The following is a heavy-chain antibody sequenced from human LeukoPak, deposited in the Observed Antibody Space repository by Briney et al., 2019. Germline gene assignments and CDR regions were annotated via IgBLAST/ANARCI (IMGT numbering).Heavy chain of an antibody. Sequence: SETLSLTCTVSGDSISSSSYYWGWIRQPPGKGLEWIGYIYHSGSTYYNPSLKSRVTISVDRSKNQFSLKLSSVTAADTAVYYCARARGGGGSKTFDYWGQGTLVTVSS. V-gene: IGHV4-30-2*01. D-gene: IGHD2-15*01. CDR2: IYHSGST. CDR3: ARARGGGGSKTFDY. J-gene: IGHJ4*02. CDR1: GDSISSSSYY.